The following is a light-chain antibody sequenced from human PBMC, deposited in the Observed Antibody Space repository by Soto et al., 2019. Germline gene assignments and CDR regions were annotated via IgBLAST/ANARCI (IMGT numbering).Light chain of an antibody. J-gene: IGKJ4*01. CDR2: DAT. CDR1: QSVGSNY. CDR3: QQRTNWLT. V-gene: IGKV3D-20*02. Sequence: EIVLTQSPGTLSLSPGERATLSCRASQSVGSNYLAWYQQKPGQAPRLLIYDATNRATGIPARFSGSGSGTDFTLTISSLEPEDFAVYYCQQRTNWLTFGGGTKVDI.